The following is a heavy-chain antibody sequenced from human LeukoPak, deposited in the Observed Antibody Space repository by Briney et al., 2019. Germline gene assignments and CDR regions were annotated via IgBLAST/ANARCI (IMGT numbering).Heavy chain of an antibody. CDR2: ISPYNGNT. CDR3: ARADCSSTSCYEFDY. V-gene: IGHV1-18*01. J-gene: IGHJ4*02. CDR1: GYTFTSYG. Sequence: ASVKVSCTASGYTFTSYGISWVRQAPGQGLEWMGWISPYNGNTNYAQKLQGRVTITTDTSTSTAYMELRSLRSDDTAVYYCARADCSSTSCYEFDYWGQGTLVTVSS. D-gene: IGHD2-2*01.